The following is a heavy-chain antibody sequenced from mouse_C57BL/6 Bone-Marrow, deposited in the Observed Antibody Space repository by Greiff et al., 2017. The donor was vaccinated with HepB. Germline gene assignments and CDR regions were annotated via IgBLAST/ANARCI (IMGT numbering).Heavy chain of an antibody. V-gene: IGHV1-18*01. D-gene: IGHD2-1*01. Sequence: EVQLQQSGPELVKPGASVKIPCKASGYTFTDYNMDWVKQSHGKSLEWIGDINPNNGGTIYNQKFKGKATLTVDKSSSTAYMELRSLTSEDTAVYYCASSIYYGNYGRMDYWGQGTSVTVSS. CDR1: GYTFTDYN. J-gene: IGHJ4*01. CDR3: ASSIYYGNYGRMDY. CDR2: INPNNGGT.